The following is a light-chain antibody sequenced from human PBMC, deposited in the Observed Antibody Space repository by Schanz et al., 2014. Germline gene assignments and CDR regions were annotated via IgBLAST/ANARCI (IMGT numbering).Light chain of an antibody. CDR3: QSYDSGLSGWV. V-gene: IGLV3-21*03. Sequence: SYELTQPPSVSVAPGKTARITCGGNNIGSKSVHWYQQKPGQAPVLVVYDDSDRPSGIPDRFSVSKSGTSATLDITGLQAEDEADYYCQSYDSGLSGWVFGGGTKVTVL. CDR2: DDS. J-gene: IGLJ3*02. CDR1: NIGSKS.